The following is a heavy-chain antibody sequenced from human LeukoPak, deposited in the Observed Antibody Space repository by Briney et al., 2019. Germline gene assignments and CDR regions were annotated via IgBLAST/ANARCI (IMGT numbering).Heavy chain of an antibody. CDR1: GGTLSSYA. CDR2: IIPIFGTT. D-gene: IGHD3-22*01. CDR3: ARGSRRSGSPMYY. J-gene: IGHJ4*02. V-gene: IGHV1-69*13. Sequence: GASVKVSCKASGGTLSSYAISWVRQAPGQGLEWMGGIIPIFGTTNYAQKFQGRVTITADESTSTAYMELSSLRSEDTAVYYCARGSRRSGSPMYYWGQGTLVTVSS.